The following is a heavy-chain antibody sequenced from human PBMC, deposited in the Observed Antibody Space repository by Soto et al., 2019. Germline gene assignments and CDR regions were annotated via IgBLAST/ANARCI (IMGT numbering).Heavy chain of an antibody. CDR3: ARDAPNYYCDY. J-gene: IGHJ4*02. CDR2: ISYDGSSE. CDR1: GFTFSSYA. V-gene: IGHV3-30-3*01. Sequence: QVQLLESGGGVVQPGKSLRLSCAASGFTFSSYAMHWVRQAPGKGLEWVAVISYDGSSEYYADSVKGRFTISRDNSKNMLNLQMNSLRAEDTAVYYCARDAPNYYCDYWGQGTLVTVSS. D-gene: IGHD1-1*01.